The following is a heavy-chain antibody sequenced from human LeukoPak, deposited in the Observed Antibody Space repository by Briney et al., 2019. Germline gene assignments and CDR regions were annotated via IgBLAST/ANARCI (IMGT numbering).Heavy chain of an antibody. J-gene: IGHJ1*01. V-gene: IGHV4-39*01. D-gene: IGHD6-13*01. CDR3: ARQILSSWYRSEYFQH. CDR1: GGSISRSSYY. Sequence: SETLSLTCTVSGGSISRSSYYWGWIRQPPGKGLEWIGSIYYSGSTYYNPSLKSRVTISVDTSKNQFSLKLSSVTAADTAVYYCARQILSSWYRSEYFQHWGQGTLVTVSS. CDR2: IYYSGST.